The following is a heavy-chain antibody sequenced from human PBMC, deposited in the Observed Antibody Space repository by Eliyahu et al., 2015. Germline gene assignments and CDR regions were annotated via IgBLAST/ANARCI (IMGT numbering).Heavy chain of an antibody. D-gene: IGHD2-15*01. CDR1: GFTFSSYA. V-gene: IGHV3-23*04. J-gene: IGHJ5*02. CDR2: ISGSGGST. Sequence: EVQLVESGGGLVQPGGSLRLSCAASGFTFSSYAMSWVRQAPGKGLEWVSAISGSGGSTYYADSVKGRFTISRDNSKNTLYLQMNSLRAEDTAVYYCAKGGYCSGGSCYSGVENWFDPWGQGTLVTVSS. CDR3: AKGGYCSGGSCYSGVENWFDP.